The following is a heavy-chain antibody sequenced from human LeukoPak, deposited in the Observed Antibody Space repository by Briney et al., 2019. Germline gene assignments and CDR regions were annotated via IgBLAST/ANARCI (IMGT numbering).Heavy chain of an antibody. Sequence: SETLSLTCTVSGGSISSSSYYWGWIRQPPGKGLEWIGSIYYSGSTYYNPSLKSRVTISVDTSKNQFSLKLSSVTAADTAVFYCARQSAVSSSSISAEYFQEWGQGTRVTVSS. CDR3: ARQSAVSSSSISAEYFQE. J-gene: IGHJ1*01. V-gene: IGHV4-39*01. D-gene: IGHD3-3*02. CDR1: GGSISSSSYY. CDR2: IYYSGST.